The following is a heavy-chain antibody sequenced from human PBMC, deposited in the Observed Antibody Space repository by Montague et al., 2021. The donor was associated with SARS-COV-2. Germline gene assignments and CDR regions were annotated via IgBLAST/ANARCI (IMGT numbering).Heavy chain of an antibody. J-gene: IGHJ4*02. CDR3: ARGGGYSSSPFDF. Sequence: SETLSLTCTVSAGSISSNYFNWIRQPPGKGLEWIGYIYHGWSTDTNYNPSLKSRVTISVDTPKSQFTLSLISVTAADTAVYYCARGGGYSSSPFDFWGQGSLVSVPS. D-gene: IGHD5-18*01. V-gene: IGHV4-59*01. CDR2: IYHGWST. CDR1: AGSISSNY.